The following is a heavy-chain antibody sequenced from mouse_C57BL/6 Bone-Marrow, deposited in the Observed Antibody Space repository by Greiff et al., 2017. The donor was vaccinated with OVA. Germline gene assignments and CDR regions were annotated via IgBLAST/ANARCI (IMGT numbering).Heavy chain of an antibody. Sequence: VQLQQSGPVLVKPGASVKMSCKASGYTFTDYYMNWVKQSHGKSLEWIGVINPYNGGTSYNQKFKGKATLTVDKSSSTAYMELNSLTSEDSAVYYCATGDYYGSYWYFDVWGTGTTVTVSS. CDR2: INPYNGGT. CDR1: GYTFTDYY. V-gene: IGHV1-19*01. CDR3: ATGDYYGSYWYFDV. J-gene: IGHJ1*03. D-gene: IGHD1-1*01.